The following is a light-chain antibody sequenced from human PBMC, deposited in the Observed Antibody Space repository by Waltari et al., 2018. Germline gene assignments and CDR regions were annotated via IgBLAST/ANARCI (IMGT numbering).Light chain of an antibody. V-gene: IGLV3-9*01. J-gene: IGLJ1*01. CDR1: NIGSKS. CDR2: RDI. Sequence: SYELTDSISVSVALGQTAKIACGGDNIGSKSVHWYQQKPGQPPILVIYRDIRRPSGIPELFSGSNSGNTATLTISRAQVVDEADYFCQVWASGTYIFAGGTKLTVL. CDR3: QVWASGTYI.